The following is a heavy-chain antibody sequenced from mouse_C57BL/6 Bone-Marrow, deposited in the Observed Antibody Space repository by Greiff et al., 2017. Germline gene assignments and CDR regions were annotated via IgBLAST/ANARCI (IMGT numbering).Heavy chain of an antibody. D-gene: IGHD3-3*01. J-gene: IGHJ2*01. Sequence: QVQLQQPGAELVMPGASVKLSCKASGYTFTSYWMHWVKQRPGQGLEWIGEIDPSDSYTNYNQKFKGKSTLTVDKSSSTAYMQLSSLTSEDSAVYYCARWGGRRYFDYWGQGTTLTVSS. CDR3: ARWGGRRYFDY. CDR2: IDPSDSYT. V-gene: IGHV1-69*01. CDR1: GYTFTSYW.